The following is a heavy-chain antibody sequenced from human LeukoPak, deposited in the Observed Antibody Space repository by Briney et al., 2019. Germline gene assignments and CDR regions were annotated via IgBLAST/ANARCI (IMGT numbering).Heavy chain of an antibody. CDR2: INPNSGGT. J-gene: IGHJ4*02. V-gene: IGHV1-2*02. Sequence: ASVKVSCKASGYTFTGYYMHWVRQAPGQGLEWMGWINPNSGGTNYAQKFQGRVTMTRDTSISTAYMELGRLRSDDTAVYYCASFTMVRGVIPNPYFDYWGQGTLVTVSS. CDR1: GYTFTGYY. D-gene: IGHD3-10*01. CDR3: ASFTMVRGVIPNPYFDY.